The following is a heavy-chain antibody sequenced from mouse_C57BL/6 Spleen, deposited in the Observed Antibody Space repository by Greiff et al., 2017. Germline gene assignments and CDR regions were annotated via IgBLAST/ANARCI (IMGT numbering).Heavy chain of an antibody. D-gene: IGHD2-3*01. J-gene: IGHJ4*01. CDR1: GFTFSDYY. CDR2: ISNGGGST. Sequence: DVMLVESGGGLVQPGGSLKLSCAASGFTFSDYYMYWVRQTPGKRLEWVAYISNGGGSTYYPDTVKGRFTISRDTAKNTLYLQMSRLKSEDTAMYYCARHEQDGYYYAMDYWGQGTSVTVSS. V-gene: IGHV5-12*01. CDR3: ARHEQDGYYYAMDY.